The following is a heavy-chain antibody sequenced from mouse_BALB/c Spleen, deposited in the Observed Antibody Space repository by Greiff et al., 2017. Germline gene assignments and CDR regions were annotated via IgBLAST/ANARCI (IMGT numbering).Heavy chain of an antibody. V-gene: IGHV5-4*02. CDR3: ARDGNYYAMDY. Sequence: EVQGVESGGGLVKPGGSLKLSCAASGFTFSDYYMSWVRQTPEKRLEWVATISDGGSYTYYPDSVKGRFTISRDNAKNNLYLQMSSLKSEDTAMYYCARDGNYYAMDYWGQGTSVTVSS. CDR1: GFTFSDYY. J-gene: IGHJ4*01. CDR2: ISDGGSYT.